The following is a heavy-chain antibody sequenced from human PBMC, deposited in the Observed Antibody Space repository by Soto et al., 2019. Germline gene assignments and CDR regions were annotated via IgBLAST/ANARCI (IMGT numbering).Heavy chain of an antibody. CDR2: ISGSGATT. Sequence: EVQLLESGGGLVQPGGSLRLSCAASGFSFSTYAMSWVRLAPGKGLEWVSGISGSGATTFGPDSVKGRFTISRDNSKNTLYRQMSSLRAEDTAVYYCARIVRAYMITFGEFDFWGQGTMVTVSS. CDR3: ARIVRAYMITFGEFDF. D-gene: IGHD3-16*01. CDR1: GFSFSTYA. J-gene: IGHJ3*01. V-gene: IGHV3-23*01.